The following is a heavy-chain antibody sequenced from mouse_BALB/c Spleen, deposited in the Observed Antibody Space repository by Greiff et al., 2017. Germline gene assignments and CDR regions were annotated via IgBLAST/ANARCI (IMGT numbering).Heavy chain of an antibody. Sequence: QVQLQQSGAELARPGASVKLSCKASGYTFTSYWMQWVKQRPGQGLEWIGAIYPGDGDTRYTQKFKGKATLTADKSSSTAYMQLSSLASEDSAVYYCATSFITTVVATDYWGQGTTLTVSS. CDR1: GYTFTSYW. V-gene: IGHV1-87*01. J-gene: IGHJ2*01. CDR2: IYPGDGDT. D-gene: IGHD1-1*01. CDR3: ATSFITTVVATDY.